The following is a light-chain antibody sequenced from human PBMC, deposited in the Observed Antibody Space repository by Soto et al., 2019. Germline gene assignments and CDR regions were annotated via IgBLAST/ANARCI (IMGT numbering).Light chain of an antibody. CDR2: WAS. CDR1: QSVLKSSNNRNH. CDR3: QQYYKTPNT. J-gene: IGKJ5*01. V-gene: IGKV4-1*01. Sequence: DIVMTQYPDSLAVSLGERATINCKSSQSVLKSSNNRNHLVWYQQKPGQPPKLLIYWASTRESGVPDRFSGSGSGTDFTLTISSLQAEDVAVYYCQQYYKTPNTFGQGTRLEIK.